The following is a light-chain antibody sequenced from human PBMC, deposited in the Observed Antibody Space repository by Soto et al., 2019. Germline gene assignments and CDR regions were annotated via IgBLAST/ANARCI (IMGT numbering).Light chain of an antibody. CDR2: SDV. CDR3: QSYDSGVSASV. CDR1: SSNIGAGFD. Sequence: QSFLTQPPSVSGAPGQRVSISCSGSSSNIGAGFDVHWYQQFPGAAPKLLIYSDVNRPSGVPYRFSASKSGTSASLTITGLQTEDEAHYYCQSYDSGVSASVFGGGTKLTVL. V-gene: IGLV1-40*01. J-gene: IGLJ2*01.